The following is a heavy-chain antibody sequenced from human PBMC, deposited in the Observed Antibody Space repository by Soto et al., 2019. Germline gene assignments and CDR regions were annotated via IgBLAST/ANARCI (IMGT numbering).Heavy chain of an antibody. CDR3: ARGRITMVRGRNWFDP. Sequence: SETLSLTCTVSGGSISSSSYYWSWIRQPPGKGLEWIGYIYYSGTTYYNPSLKSRVTISVDTSKNQFSLKLSSVTAADTAVYYCARGRITMVRGRNWFDPWGQGTLVTVSS. D-gene: IGHD3-10*01. V-gene: IGHV4-30-4*01. CDR2: IYYSGTT. CDR1: GGSISSSSYY. J-gene: IGHJ5*02.